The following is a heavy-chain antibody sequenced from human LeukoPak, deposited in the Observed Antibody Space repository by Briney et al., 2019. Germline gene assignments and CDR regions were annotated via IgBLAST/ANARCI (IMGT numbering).Heavy chain of an antibody. Sequence: SVKVSCKASGYTFSSYAISWVRQAPGQGLEWMGGIIPIFGTANYAQKFQGRVTITTDESTSTAYMELSSLRSEDTAVYYCARGPYYYDSSGYRFYYYYYMDVWGKGTTVTVSS. D-gene: IGHD3-22*01. CDR3: ARGPYYYDSSGYRFYYYYYMDV. J-gene: IGHJ6*03. CDR2: IIPIFGTA. V-gene: IGHV1-69*05. CDR1: GYTFSSYA.